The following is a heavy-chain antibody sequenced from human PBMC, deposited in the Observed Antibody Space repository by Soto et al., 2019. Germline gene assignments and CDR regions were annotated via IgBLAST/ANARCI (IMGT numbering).Heavy chain of an antibody. J-gene: IGHJ2*01. CDR3: AKEAVAAEDWYFDL. V-gene: IGHV3-9*01. Sequence: EVQLVESGVGLVQPGRSLRLSCAASGFTFDDYAMHWVRQAPGTGLEWVSGISWNSGSIGYADSVKGRFTISRDNAKNSLYLQMNSLRAEDTALYYCAKEAVAAEDWYFDLWGRGTLVTVSS. CDR2: ISWNSGSI. CDR1: GFTFDDYA. D-gene: IGHD6-19*01.